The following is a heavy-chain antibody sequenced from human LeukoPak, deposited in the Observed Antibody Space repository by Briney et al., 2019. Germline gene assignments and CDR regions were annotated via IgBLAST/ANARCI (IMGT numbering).Heavy chain of an antibody. J-gene: IGHJ4*02. V-gene: IGHV3-9*03. CDR2: INWNSDTI. CDR3: AKSRLPCSGGSCYLFDS. D-gene: IGHD2-15*01. CDR1: GFTFDDYV. Sequence: GGSLRLSCAASGFTFDDYVMHWVRQAPGKGLEWVSGINWNSDTIGYGDSVKGRFTVSRDNAENSLFLQMDSLRPEDMALYYCAKSRLPCSGGSCYLFDSWGQGTLVTVSS.